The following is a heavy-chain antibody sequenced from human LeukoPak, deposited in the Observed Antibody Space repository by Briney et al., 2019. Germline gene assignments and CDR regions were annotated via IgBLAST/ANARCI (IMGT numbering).Heavy chain of an antibody. CDR2: ISAYNGNT. CDR1: GYTFTTYG. J-gene: IGHJ4*02. CDR3: AREGSSWSPDY. Sequence: ASVKVSCKASGYTFTTYGISWVRQAPGQGLEWMGWISAYNGNTNYAQNLQGRATMTTDTSTSTAYMELRSLRSDDAAVYYCAREGSSWSPDYWGQGTLVTVSS. D-gene: IGHD6-13*01. V-gene: IGHV1-18*01.